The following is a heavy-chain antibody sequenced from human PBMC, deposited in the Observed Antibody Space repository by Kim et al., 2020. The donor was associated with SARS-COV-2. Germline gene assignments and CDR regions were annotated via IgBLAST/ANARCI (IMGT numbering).Heavy chain of an antibody. CDR3: ARDPRRWLHLTNYWYFDL. V-gene: IGHV4-59*01. CDR1: GGSISSYY. Sequence: SETLSLTCTVSGGSISSYYWSWIRQPPGKGLEWIGYLYYSGSTNYNPSLKSRVTISVDTSKNQFSLKLSSVTAADTAVYYCARDPRRWLHLTNYWYFDLWGRGTRVTVSS. CDR2: LYYSGST. J-gene: IGHJ2*01. D-gene: IGHD5-12*01.